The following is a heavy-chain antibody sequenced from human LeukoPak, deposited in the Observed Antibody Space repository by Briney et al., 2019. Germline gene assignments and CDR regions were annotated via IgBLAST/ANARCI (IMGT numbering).Heavy chain of an antibody. J-gene: IGHJ3*02. Sequence: SQTLSLTCTVSGGSISSGGYYWSWIRQHPGKGLEWIGSIYYSGSTNYNPSLQSRVTISVDKSKNQFSLKLSSVTAADTAVYYCAGDAPAGDYVNSGAFDIWGQGTMVTVSS. CDR3: AGDAPAGDYVNSGAFDI. CDR2: IYYSGST. D-gene: IGHD4-17*01. CDR1: GGSISSGGYY. V-gene: IGHV4-31*03.